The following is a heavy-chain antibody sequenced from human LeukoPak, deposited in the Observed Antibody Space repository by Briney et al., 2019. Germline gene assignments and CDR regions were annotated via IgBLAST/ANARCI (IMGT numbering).Heavy chain of an antibody. J-gene: IGHJ4*02. D-gene: IGHD4-23*01. CDR1: GGSFSGYY. CDR3: ARAETTVAYEGVY. V-gene: IGHV4-34*01. CDR2: INHGGST. Sequence: SETLSLTCAVYGGSFSGYYWSWIRQPPGKGLEWIGEINHGGSTNYNPSLKSRVTISVDTSKNQFSLKLSSVTAADTAVYYCARAETTVAYEGVYWGQGTLVTVSS.